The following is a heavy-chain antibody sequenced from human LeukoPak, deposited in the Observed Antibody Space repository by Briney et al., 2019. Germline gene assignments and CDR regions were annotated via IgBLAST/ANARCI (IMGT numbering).Heavy chain of an antibody. Sequence: PSETLSLTCAVYGGSFSGYYWSWIRQPPGKGLECIGEINHSGSTNYNPSLKSRVTISVDTSKNQFSLKLSSVTAADTAVYYCARSYCSSTSCPFNWFDPWGQGTLVTVSS. CDR2: INHSGST. J-gene: IGHJ5*02. V-gene: IGHV4-34*01. D-gene: IGHD2-2*01. CDR1: GGSFSGYY. CDR3: ARSYCSSTSCPFNWFDP.